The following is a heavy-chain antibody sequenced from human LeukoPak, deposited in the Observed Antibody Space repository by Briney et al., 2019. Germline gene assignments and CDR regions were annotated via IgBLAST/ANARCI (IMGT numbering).Heavy chain of an antibody. Sequence: ASVKVSCKTSGITFSSYAMSWVRQAPGQGLEWMGGIIPMLGLTDYAQKFQGRVTITADESTSTAYMELSSLRSEDTAVYYCARAWQLHEPFDYWGQGTLVTVSS. CDR3: ARAWQLHEPFDY. V-gene: IGHV1-69*10. J-gene: IGHJ4*02. CDR1: GITFSSYA. CDR2: IIPMLGLT. D-gene: IGHD6-6*01.